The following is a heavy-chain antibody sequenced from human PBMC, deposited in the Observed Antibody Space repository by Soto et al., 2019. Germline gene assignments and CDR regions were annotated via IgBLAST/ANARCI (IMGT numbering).Heavy chain of an antibody. D-gene: IGHD3-22*01. CDR3: AKYYYDSSGYYYSYYYYYGMDV. V-gene: IGHV3-23*01. J-gene: IGHJ6*02. Sequence: GGSLRLSCAASGFTFSSYAMSWVRQAPGKGLEWVSAISGSGGSTYYADSVKGRFTISRDNSKNTLYLQMNSLRAEDTAVYYCAKYYYDSSGYYYSYYYYYGMDVWGQGTTVTVSS. CDR1: GFTFSSYA. CDR2: ISGSGGST.